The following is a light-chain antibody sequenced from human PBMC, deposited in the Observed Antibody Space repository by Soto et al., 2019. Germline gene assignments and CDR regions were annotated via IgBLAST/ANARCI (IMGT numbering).Light chain of an antibody. CDR2: DAS. Sequence: DVHMTQSPSTLSASVGDTVTPTCRATQSVSGWLDWYQQKPGEATKLLLYDASALPRGVPSRFSGSGSGTEFTLIISGLQPDDSATYYCQQYTNTNTPWMFGQGTKVDIK. J-gene: IGKJ1*01. CDR1: QSVSGW. CDR3: QQYTNTNTPWM. V-gene: IGKV1-5*01.